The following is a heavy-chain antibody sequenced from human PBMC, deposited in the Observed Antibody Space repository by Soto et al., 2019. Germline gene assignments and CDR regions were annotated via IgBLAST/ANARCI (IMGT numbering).Heavy chain of an antibody. CDR3: ATERGVLRFLEWLGY. CDR2: ISGSVGSA. Sequence: XGSLTLSCEASGFTFSSDDMSWVRLPPGKGLEWVSAISGSVGSAYYADSVKRRFTISRDNSKNTLYLQMNSLRAEDTAVYYCATERGVLRFLEWLGYWGQGTLVPFPS. CDR1: GFTFSSDD. V-gene: IGHV3-23*01. D-gene: IGHD3-3*01. J-gene: IGHJ4*02.